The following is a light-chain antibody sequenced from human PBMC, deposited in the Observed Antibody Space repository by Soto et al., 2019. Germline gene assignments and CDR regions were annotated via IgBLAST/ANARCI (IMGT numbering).Light chain of an antibody. J-gene: IGKJ5*01. CDR1: QSLLHSNGYIY. Sequence: DIVMTQSPLSLPVTPGEPASISCRSSQSLLHSNGYIYLDWYLQKPGQSPQLLIYLGSNRASGCADRLRGRGSGTDFTLKISIVEAEVVAIYFCMQALLTLITLGNWTRLTIK. V-gene: IGKV2-28*01. CDR3: MQALLTLIT. CDR2: LGS.